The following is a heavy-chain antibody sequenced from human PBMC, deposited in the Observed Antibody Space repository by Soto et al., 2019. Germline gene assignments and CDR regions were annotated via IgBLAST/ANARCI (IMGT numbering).Heavy chain of an antibody. CDR3: ASLNFGVVTTFDY. J-gene: IGHJ4*02. CDR1: GFTFSSCE. CDR2: ISSSGSTI. D-gene: IGHD3-3*01. V-gene: IGHV3-48*03. Sequence: SCAASGFTFSSCEMNWVRQAPGKGLEWVSYISSSGSTIYYADSVKGRFTISRDNAKNSLYLQMNSLRAEDTAVYYCASLNFGVVTTFDYWGQGTLVTVSS.